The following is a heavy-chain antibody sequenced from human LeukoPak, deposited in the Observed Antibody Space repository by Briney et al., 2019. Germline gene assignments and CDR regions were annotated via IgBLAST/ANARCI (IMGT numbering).Heavy chain of an antibody. CDR3: AKWYSSGWYFDY. Sequence: PGGSLRLSCAASGFTFSSYGMHWVRQAPGKGLEWVAAISYDGRNKYCADSVKGRFTISRDNSKNTLHLQMNSLRAEDTAVYYCAKWYSSGWYFDYWGQGTLVTVSS. CDR1: GFTFSSYG. J-gene: IGHJ4*02. D-gene: IGHD6-19*01. V-gene: IGHV3-30*18. CDR2: ISYDGRNK.